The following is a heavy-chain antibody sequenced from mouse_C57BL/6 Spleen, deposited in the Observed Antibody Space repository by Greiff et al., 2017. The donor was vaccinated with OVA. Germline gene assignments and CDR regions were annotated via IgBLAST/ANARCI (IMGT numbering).Heavy chain of an antibody. Sequence: QVQLQQPGAELVRPGTSVKLPCKASGYTFTSYWMHWVKQRPGQGLEWIGVIDPSDSYTNYNQKFKGKATLTVDTSSSTAYMQLSSLTSEDSAVYYCARRGWWSMDYWGQGTSVTVSS. CDR3: ARRGWWSMDY. CDR2: IDPSDSYT. D-gene: IGHD1-1*02. V-gene: IGHV1-59*01. CDR1: GYTFTSYW. J-gene: IGHJ4*01.